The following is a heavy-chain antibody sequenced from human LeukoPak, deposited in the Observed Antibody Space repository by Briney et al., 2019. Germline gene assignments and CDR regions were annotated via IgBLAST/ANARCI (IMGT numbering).Heavy chain of an antibody. J-gene: IGHJ4*02. Sequence: PSETLSLTCTVSGGSISSYYWSWIRQPPGKGLEWIGYMYYSGSTNYNPSLKSRVTISVDTSKNQFSLKLSSVTAADTAVYYCARGGGSWPDYWGQGTLVTVSS. V-gene: IGHV4-59*01. CDR1: GGSISSYY. D-gene: IGHD6-13*01. CDR2: MYYSGST. CDR3: ARGGGSWPDY.